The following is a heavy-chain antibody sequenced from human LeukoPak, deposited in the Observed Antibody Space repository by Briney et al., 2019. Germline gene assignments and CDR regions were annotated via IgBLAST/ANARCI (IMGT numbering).Heavy chain of an antibody. V-gene: IGHV3-74*01. CDR1: GFTFSSYW. Sequence: GGSLRLSCAASGFTFSSYWMHWVRQAPGKGLVWVSRIKSDGSNTNYADSVKGRFTISRDNAKNTLHLQMNSLRAEDTAVYYCARGGYYGSGRCYFDSWGQGTLVTVSS. D-gene: IGHD3-3*01. CDR2: IKSDGSNT. CDR3: ARGGYYGSGRCYFDS. J-gene: IGHJ4*02.